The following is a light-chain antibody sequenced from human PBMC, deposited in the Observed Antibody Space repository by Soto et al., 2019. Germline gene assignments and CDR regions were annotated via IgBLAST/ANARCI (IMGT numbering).Light chain of an antibody. CDR1: QTISSW. CDR2: KAS. J-gene: IGKJ1*01. Sequence: DIQMTQSPSTLSGSVGDRVTITCRASQTISSWLAWYQQKPGKAPKLLIYKASTLKSGVPSRFRGSGSGTEFTLTLSSLQPDDFANYYCQHYNSYSEAFGQGTKVELK. V-gene: IGKV1-5*03. CDR3: QHYNSYSEA.